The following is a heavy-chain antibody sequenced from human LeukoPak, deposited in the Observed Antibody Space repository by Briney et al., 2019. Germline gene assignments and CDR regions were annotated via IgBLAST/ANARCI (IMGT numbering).Heavy chain of an antibody. J-gene: IGHJ6*02. Sequence: PSETLSLTCTVSGDSISSSRYYWGWIRQPPGKGLEWIGSIYYSGSAYYNPSLKSRVTISADTSENQFSLKLSSVTAADTAVYYCARTTTVTTYGYYYGMDVWGQGTTVTVSS. CDR2: IYYSGSA. CDR3: ARTTTVTTYGYYYGMDV. D-gene: IGHD4-11*01. V-gene: IGHV4-39*07. CDR1: GDSISSSRYY.